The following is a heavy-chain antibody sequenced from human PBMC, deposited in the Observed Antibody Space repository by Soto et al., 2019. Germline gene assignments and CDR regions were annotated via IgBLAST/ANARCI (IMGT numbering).Heavy chain of an antibody. D-gene: IGHD5-18*01. Sequence: SETLSLTCAVYGGSISSYYWSWIRQPPGKGLEWTGYIYYSGSTNYNPSLKSRVTISVDTSKNQFSLKLSSVTAADTAVYYCAAMTDTAMVLDYWGQGTLVTVS. CDR2: IYYSGST. J-gene: IGHJ4*02. CDR1: GGSISSYY. V-gene: IGHV4-59*01. CDR3: AAMTDTAMVLDY.